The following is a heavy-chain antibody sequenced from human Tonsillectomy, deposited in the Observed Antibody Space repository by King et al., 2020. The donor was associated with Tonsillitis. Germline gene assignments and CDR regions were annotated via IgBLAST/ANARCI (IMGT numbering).Heavy chain of an antibody. CDR2: ISGSGGST. CDR3: AKGAPGIAVAGSGAFDY. D-gene: IGHD6-19*01. Sequence: VQLVESGGDLVQPGGSLRLSCAASGFTFSSYAMSWVRQAPGEGLEWVSTISGSGGSTFYADSVKGRFTISRDNSKITLYLQMNSLRAEDTAVYYCAKGAPGIAVAGSGAFDYWGQGTLVTVS. J-gene: IGHJ4*02. V-gene: IGHV3-23*04. CDR1: GFTFSSYA.